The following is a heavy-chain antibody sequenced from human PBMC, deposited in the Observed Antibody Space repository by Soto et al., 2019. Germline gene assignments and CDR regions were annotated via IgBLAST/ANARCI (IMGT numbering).Heavy chain of an antibody. CDR3: AKDRNYPRDQFHY. D-gene: IGHD1-7*01. CDR2: ISANGQGI. CDR1: GFTFSTYA. Sequence: PGGSLRLSCAASGFTFSTYALSWVRQAPGKGLEWVSAISANGQGIYYADSVRGRFTISRDNSKNTIFLHMDSLIAEDTAVYYCAKDRNYPRDQFHYWGPGRLVTVSS. V-gene: IGHV3-23*01. J-gene: IGHJ4*02.